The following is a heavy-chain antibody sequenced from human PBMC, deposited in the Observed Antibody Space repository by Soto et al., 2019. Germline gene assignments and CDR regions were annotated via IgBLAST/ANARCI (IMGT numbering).Heavy chain of an antibody. D-gene: IGHD1-20*01. CDR1: GGSVSSGSYY. V-gene: IGHV4-61*01. Sequence: SETLSLTCTFSGGSVSSGSYYWSWIRQPPGKGLEWIGYIYYSGSTNYNPSLKSRVTISVDTSKNQFSLKLSSVTAADTAVYYCARERPGITGKDGMDVWGQGTTVTVSS. J-gene: IGHJ6*02. CDR3: ARERPGITGKDGMDV. CDR2: IYYSGST.